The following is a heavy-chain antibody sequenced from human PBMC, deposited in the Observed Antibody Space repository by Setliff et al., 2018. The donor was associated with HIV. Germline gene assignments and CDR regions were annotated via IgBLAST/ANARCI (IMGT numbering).Heavy chain of an antibody. CDR2: VKQDGLDK. CDR1: GFMYNKFW. V-gene: IGHV3-7*03. D-gene: IGHD2-21*01. J-gene: IGHJ4*02. Sequence: GGSLRLSCEASGFMYNKFWMSWVRQAPGRGLEWVANVKQDGLDKSYADSVRGRFTISRDNAKKSLYLQMESLRAEDTAIYYCASQFLDVDNNYSPALGHWGQGTLVTVSS. CDR3: ASQFLDVDNNYSPALGH.